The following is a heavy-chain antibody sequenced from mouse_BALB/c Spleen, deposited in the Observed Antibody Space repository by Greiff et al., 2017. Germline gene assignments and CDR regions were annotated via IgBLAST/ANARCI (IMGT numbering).Heavy chain of an antibody. V-gene: IGHV5-17*02. J-gene: IGHJ4*01. CDR3: ARYDYAMDY. Sequence: EVQLVESGGGLVQPGGSRKLSCAASGFTFSSFGMHWVRQAPEKGLEWVAYISSGSSTIYYADTVKGRFTISRDNPKNTLFLQMTSLRSEDTAMYYCARYDYAMDYWGQGTSVTVSP. CDR2: ISSGSSTI. CDR1: GFTFSSFG. D-gene: IGHD2-14*01.